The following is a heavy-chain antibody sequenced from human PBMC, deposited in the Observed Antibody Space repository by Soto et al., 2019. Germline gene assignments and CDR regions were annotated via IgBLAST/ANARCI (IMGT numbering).Heavy chain of an antibody. CDR3: ARDLGGPDY. D-gene: IGHD3-16*01. CDR1: GFSLSPYW. J-gene: IGHJ4*02. Sequence: GGSLRLSCAASGFSLSPYWMHWVRQAPGRGLEWVSRLSSDGLGAAYADSVKGRFFISRDIARNTLFLQMNSLIADDTAVYCCARDLGGPDYWGRGTSVTVSS. V-gene: IGHV3-74*03. CDR2: LSSDGLGA.